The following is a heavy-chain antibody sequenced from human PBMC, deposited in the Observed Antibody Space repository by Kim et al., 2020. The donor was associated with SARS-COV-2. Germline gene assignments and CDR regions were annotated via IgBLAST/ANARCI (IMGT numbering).Heavy chain of an antibody. CDR1: GYTFTSYG. J-gene: IGHJ5*02. CDR2: ISAYNGNT. D-gene: IGHD2-15*01. CDR3: ARVLPKIKCSGGSCYFKPPYNWFDP. Sequence: ASVKVSCKASGYTFTSYGISWVRQAPGQGLEWMGWISAYNGNTNYAQKLQGRVTMTTDTSTSTAYMELRSLRSDDTAVYYCARVLPKIKCSGGSCYFKPPYNWFDPWGQGTLVTVSS. V-gene: IGHV1-18*01.